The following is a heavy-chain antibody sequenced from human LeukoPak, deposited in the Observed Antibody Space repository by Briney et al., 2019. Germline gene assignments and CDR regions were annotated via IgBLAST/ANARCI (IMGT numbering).Heavy chain of an antibody. CDR1: GGSIRSHY. Sequence: PSETLSLTCTVSGGSIRSHYWSWIRQPPGKGLEWIGYVYYSGSTNYNPSLKSRVTISVDTSKNQFSLKLNSVTAADTAVYYCARDRGDYDSSGYYGYFDYWGQGALVTVSS. CDR2: VYYSGST. D-gene: IGHD3-22*01. CDR3: ARDRGDYDSSGYYGYFDY. J-gene: IGHJ4*02. V-gene: IGHV4-59*11.